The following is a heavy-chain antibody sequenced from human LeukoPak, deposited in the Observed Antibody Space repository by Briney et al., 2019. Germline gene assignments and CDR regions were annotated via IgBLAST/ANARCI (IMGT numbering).Heavy chain of an antibody. CDR2: IKQDGSEK. J-gene: IGHJ4*02. CDR3: ARRIVGPSSGGDY. V-gene: IGHV3-7*01. Sequence: PGGSLRLSCAASGFTFSSFWMRWVRQAPGKGLELVANIKQDGSEKYYVDSVQGRFTISRDNAKNSLYLQMNSLRVEETAVYYCARRIVGPSSGGDYWGQGTPVTVSS. D-gene: IGHD1-26*01. CDR1: GFTFSSFW.